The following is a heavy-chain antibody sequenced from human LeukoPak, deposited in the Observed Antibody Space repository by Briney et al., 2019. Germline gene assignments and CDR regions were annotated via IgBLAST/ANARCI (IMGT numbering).Heavy chain of an antibody. V-gene: IGHV3-9*01. CDR3: AKAGTYYRDGSGNGYYNYFEN. CDR1: GFTFVDYA. J-gene: IGHJ4*02. Sequence: GRSLRLSCAASGFTFVDYAMHWVRQTQGKGLEWVSGLSWNGASSDYSDSVKGRFTISRDNAKNSLHLQMNSLRAEDTALYFCAKAGTYYRDGSGNGYYNYFENWGQGTPVTVSS. CDR2: LSWNGASS. D-gene: IGHD3-22*01.